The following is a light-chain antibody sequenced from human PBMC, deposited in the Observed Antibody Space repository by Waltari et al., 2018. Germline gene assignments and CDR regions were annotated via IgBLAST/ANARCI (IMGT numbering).Light chain of an antibody. J-gene: IGKJ4*01. CDR3: QQYDNWLLT. CDR1: QSVRSN. V-gene: IGKV3-15*01. CDR2: GAS. Sequence: EIVMTQSPATLSVSPGETATLSCRASQSVRSNLAWYQQTPGQAPSLLIHGASTRATGVPARFSGSGSGTEFTLTISSLQSEDFAVYYCQQYDNWLLTFGGGTKVEI.